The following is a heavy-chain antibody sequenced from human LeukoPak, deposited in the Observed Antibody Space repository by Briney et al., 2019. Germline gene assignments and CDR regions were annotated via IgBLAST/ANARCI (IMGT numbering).Heavy chain of an antibody. CDR2: MYYSGTT. D-gene: IGHD6-19*01. CDR3: VRSGGGTGSY. Sequence: SGTLSLTCTVSGGSFNNYFWSWIRQPPGKGLEWIGYMYYSGTTSYHPSLKSRVTISLDTSRNQSSLNLSSVTAADTAVYYCVRSGGGTGSYWGQGTLVTVS. V-gene: IGHV4-59*01. J-gene: IGHJ4*02. CDR1: GGSFNNYF.